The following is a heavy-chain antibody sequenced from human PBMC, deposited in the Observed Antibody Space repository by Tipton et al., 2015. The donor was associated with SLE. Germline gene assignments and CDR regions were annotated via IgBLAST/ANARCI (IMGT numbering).Heavy chain of an antibody. CDR1: GYTFTSYD. CDR2: ISAYNGNT. Sequence: QLVQSGGEVKKPGASVTVSSKASGYTFTSYDISWVRQAPGQGLEWMGWISAYNGNTNYAQKLQGRVTMTTDTATSTAYMELRSLRSDDTAVYYCASALVGARGDFDEWGQGTLVTVSS. D-gene: IGHD1-26*01. V-gene: IGHV1-18*01. J-gene: IGHJ4*02. CDR3: ASALVGARGDFDE.